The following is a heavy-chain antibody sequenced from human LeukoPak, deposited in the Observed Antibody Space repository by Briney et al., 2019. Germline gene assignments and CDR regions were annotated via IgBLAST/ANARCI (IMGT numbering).Heavy chain of an antibody. D-gene: IGHD4-11*01. CDR3: ARVMTTVTTNNWFDP. CDR1: GFTLSTHA. V-gene: IGHV3-21*01. CDR2: ISSSSSYI. Sequence: GGSLRLSCAASGFTLSTHAMSWVRQAPGKGLEWVSSISSSSSYIYYADSVKGRFTISRDNAKNSLYLQMNSLRAEDTAVYYCARVMTTVTTNNWFDPWGQGTLVTVSS. J-gene: IGHJ5*02.